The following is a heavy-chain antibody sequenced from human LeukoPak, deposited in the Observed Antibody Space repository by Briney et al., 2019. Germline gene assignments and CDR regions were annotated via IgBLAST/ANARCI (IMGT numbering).Heavy chain of an antibody. CDR2: INHSVST. Sequence: SETLSLTCAVYGGSFSGYYWSWIRQPPGNGLEWIGEINHSVSTNYNPSLKRRVTISVDTSKNQFALKLSSVAAADTAVYYCARVKRPATSDYWGQGTLVTVSS. CDR1: GGSFSGYY. D-gene: IGHD2-2*01. J-gene: IGHJ4*02. CDR3: ARVKRPATSDY. V-gene: IGHV4-34*01.